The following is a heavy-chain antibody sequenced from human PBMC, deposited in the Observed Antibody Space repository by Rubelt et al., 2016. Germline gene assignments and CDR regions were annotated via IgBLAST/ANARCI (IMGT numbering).Heavy chain of an antibody. D-gene: IGHD6-6*01. CDR1: GGSFSGYY. V-gene: IGHV4-34*01. J-gene: IGHJ5*02. CDR3: ARRNVARQLVFGSWFDP. Sequence: QVQLQQWGAGLLKPSETLSLTCAVYGGSFSGYYWSWIRQPPGKGLEWIGEINHSGSTNYNPSRKGGGTISVDTAKNQFALKLSSGTAADTAVYYCARRNVARQLVFGSWFDPWGQGTLVTVSS. CDR2: INHSGST.